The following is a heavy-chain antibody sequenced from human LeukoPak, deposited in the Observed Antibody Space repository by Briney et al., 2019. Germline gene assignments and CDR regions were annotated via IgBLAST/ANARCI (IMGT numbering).Heavy chain of an antibody. CDR3: ARLLVPLRCPDY. D-gene: IGHD4-17*01. Sequence: ASVKVSCKASGYTFTGYYMHWVRQAPGQGLEWMGWINPNSGGTNYAQKFQGRVTMARDTSISTAYMALRSLRSDDTAVYYCARLLVPLRCPDYWGQGALVTVSS. V-gene: IGHV1-2*02. J-gene: IGHJ4*02. CDR2: INPNSGGT. CDR1: GYTFTGYY.